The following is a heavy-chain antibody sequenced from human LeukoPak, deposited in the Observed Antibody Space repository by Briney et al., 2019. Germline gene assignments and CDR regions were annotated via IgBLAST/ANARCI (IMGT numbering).Heavy chain of an antibody. J-gene: IGHJ6*03. CDR2: IYPGDSDT. Sequence: GESLKISCKASGYSSTSYYIIKLLQMPAKSLEWMGIIYPGDSDTRYSPSFQGQVTISADKSISTAYLQWSSLKASDTAMYYCARAADYYYMDVWGKGTTVTVSS. CDR3: ARAADYYYMDV. V-gene: IGHV5-51*01. CDR1: GYSSTSYY.